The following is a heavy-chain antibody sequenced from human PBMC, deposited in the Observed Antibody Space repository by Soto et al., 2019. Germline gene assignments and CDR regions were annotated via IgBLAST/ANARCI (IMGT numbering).Heavy chain of an antibody. CDR2: ISAYNGNT. J-gene: IGHJ3*02. CDR3: ARDSPSSGYNDAFDI. Sequence: ASVKVSCKASGYTFTSYGISWVRQAPGQGLEWMGWISAYNGNTNYAQKLQGRVTMTTDTSTSTAYMELRSLRSDDTAVYYCARDSPSSGYNDAFDIWGEGTMVTVSS. V-gene: IGHV1-18*01. D-gene: IGHD3-22*01. CDR1: GYTFTSYG.